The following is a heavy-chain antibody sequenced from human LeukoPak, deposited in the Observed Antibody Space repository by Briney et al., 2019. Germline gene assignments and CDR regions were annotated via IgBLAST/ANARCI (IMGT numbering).Heavy chain of an antibody. V-gene: IGHV1-46*01. CDR3: ARDWGLSGSSKNYYYYYMDV. CDR1: GYTFTSYY. Sequence: GASVKVSCKASGYTFTSYYMHWVRQAPGQGLEWMGIINPSGGSTSYAQKFQGRVTMTRDMSTSTVYMELSSLRSEDTAVYYCARDWGLSGSSKNYYYYYMDVWGKGTTVTISS. J-gene: IGHJ6*03. D-gene: IGHD3-10*01. CDR2: INPSGGST.